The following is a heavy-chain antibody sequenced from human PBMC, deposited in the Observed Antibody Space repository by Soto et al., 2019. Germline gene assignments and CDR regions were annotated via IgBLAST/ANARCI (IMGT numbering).Heavy chain of an antibody. Sequence: GGSLRLSCAASGFTFSDSYMSWIRQAPGKGLEWISYITFSGNTVYYADSLKGRFTISRDKAKNSLYLQMNRLRAEDTAVYYCARVSWREKYGMDVWGQGTTVTVYS. CDR1: GFTFSDSY. CDR3: ARVSWREKYGMDV. J-gene: IGHJ6*02. CDR2: ITFSGNTV. V-gene: IGHV3-11*01.